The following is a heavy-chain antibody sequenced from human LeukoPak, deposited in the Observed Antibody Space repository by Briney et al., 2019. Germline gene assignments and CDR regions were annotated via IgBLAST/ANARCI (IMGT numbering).Heavy chain of an antibody. J-gene: IGHJ3*02. D-gene: IGHD5-18*01. Sequence: ASVKVSCKASGYTFTSYYMHWVRQAPGQGLEWMGIINPSGGSTSYAQKFQGRVTMTRDMSTSTVYMELSSLRSEDTAVYYCARGEWDLSDTAMVECAFDIWGQGTMVTVSS. V-gene: IGHV1-46*01. CDR3: ARGEWDLSDTAMVECAFDI. CDR1: GYTFTSYY. CDR2: INPSGGST.